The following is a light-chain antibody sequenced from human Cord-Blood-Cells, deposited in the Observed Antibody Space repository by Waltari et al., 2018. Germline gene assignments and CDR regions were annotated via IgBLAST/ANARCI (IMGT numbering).Light chain of an antibody. CDR1: TIRSKN. CDR2: RDS. Sequence: SYELTQPLSVSVALGQTARINCWGNTIRSKNEHRYQQKPGHAPVLVIYRDSNRPSGIPERFSGSNSGNTATLTISRAQAGDEADYYCQVWDSSTVVFGGGTKLTVL. V-gene: IGLV3-9*01. CDR3: QVWDSSTVV. J-gene: IGLJ2*01.